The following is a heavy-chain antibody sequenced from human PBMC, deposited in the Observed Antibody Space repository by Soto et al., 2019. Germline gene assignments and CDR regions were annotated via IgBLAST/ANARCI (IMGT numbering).Heavy chain of an antibody. V-gene: IGHV1-18*04. J-gene: IGHJ4*02. CDR3: ARGHYDFWSGYFGGYFDY. Sequence: GASVKVSCKASGYTFTSYGISWVRQAPGQGLEWMGWISAYNGNTNYAQKLQGRVTMTTDTSTSTAYMELRSLRSDDTAVYYCARGHYDFWSGYFGGYFDYWGQGTLVTAPQ. CDR2: ISAYNGNT. D-gene: IGHD3-3*01. CDR1: GYTFTSYG.